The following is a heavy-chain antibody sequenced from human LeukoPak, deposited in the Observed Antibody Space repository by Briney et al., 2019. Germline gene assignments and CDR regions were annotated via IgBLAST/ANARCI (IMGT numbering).Heavy chain of an antibody. V-gene: IGHV4-34*01. CDR1: GGSFSGYY. D-gene: IGHD1-26*01. CDR2: INHSGST. Sequence: SDTLSLTCAVYGGSFSGYYWSWIRQPPGKGLEWIGEINHSGSTNYNPSLKSRVTISVDTSKNQFSLKLSSVTAADTAVYYCARIGSYSAFDIWGQGTMVTVSS. CDR3: ARIGSYSAFDI. J-gene: IGHJ3*02.